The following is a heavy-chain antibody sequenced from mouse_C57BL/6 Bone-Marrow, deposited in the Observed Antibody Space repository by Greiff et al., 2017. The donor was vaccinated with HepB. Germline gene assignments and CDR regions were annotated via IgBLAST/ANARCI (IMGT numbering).Heavy chain of an antibody. CDR3: ALLLRGAMDY. V-gene: IGHV14-2*01. CDR1: GFNIKDYY. CDR2: IDPEDGET. J-gene: IGHJ4*01. D-gene: IGHD1-1*01. Sequence: EVMLVESGAELVKPGASVKLSCTASGFNIKDYYMHWVKQRTEQGLGWIGRIDPEDGETKYAPKFQGKATITADTSSNTAYLQLSSLTSEDTAVYYFALLLRGAMDYWGQGTSVTVSS.